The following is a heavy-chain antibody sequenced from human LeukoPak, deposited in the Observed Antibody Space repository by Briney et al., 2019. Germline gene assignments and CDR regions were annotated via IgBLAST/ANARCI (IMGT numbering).Heavy chain of an antibody. CDR2: VSGSGAIA. J-gene: IGHJ4*02. D-gene: IGHD1-26*01. V-gene: IGHV3-23*01. Sequence: ETLSLTCAVYGGSFSGYYWSWVRQAPGKGLEWVSTVSGSGAIAYYTDSDKGRFTISRDNSKNTLYLQMSSLTAKDTAVYYCAKDRSIGTYYTFDSWGQGTLVTVSS. CDR1: GGSFSGYY. CDR3: AKDRSIGTYYTFDS.